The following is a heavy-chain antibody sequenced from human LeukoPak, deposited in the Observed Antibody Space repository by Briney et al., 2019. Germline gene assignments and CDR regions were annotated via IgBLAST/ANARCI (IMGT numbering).Heavy chain of an antibody. V-gene: IGHV4-59*12. CDR2: IYYSGST. CDR3: ARGTRASIAALGY. CDR1: GGSISSYY. D-gene: IGHD6-6*01. J-gene: IGHJ4*02. Sequence: SGTLSLTCSVSGGSISSYYWSWIRQPPGKGLEWIGYIYYSGSTNYNPSLKSRVTISVDTSKNQFSLKLSSVTSADTAVYYCARGTRASIAALGYWGQGTLVTVSS.